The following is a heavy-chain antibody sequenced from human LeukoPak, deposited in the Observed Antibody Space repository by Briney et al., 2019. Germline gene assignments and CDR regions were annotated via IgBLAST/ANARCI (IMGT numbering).Heavy chain of an antibody. V-gene: IGHV1-58*01. J-gene: IGHJ4*02. CDR2: IVVGSGNT. CDR3: AADLHYYGSGSFGPTLYYFDY. D-gene: IGHD3-10*01. Sequence: ASVKVSCKASGFTFTSSAVQWVRQARGQRLEWIGWIVVGSGNTNYAQKFQERVTITREMSTSTAYMELSSLRSEDTAVYYCAADLHYYGSGSFGPTLYYFDYWGQGTLVTVSS. CDR1: GFTFTSSA.